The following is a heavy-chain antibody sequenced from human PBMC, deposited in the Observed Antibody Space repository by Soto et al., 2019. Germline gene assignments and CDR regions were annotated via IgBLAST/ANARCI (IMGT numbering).Heavy chain of an antibody. CDR2: ISSSSSTI. Sequence: GGSLRLSCAASGFTFSTYSMNWVRQAPGKGLEWVSYISSSSSTIFYADSVKGRFTISRDNSKNTLYLQMNSRRAEDTAVYYCAKNPGYYYDSTGYHFDYWGQGTLVTVSS. D-gene: IGHD3-22*01. CDR3: AKNPGYYYDSTGYHFDY. V-gene: IGHV3-48*01. CDR1: GFTFSTYS. J-gene: IGHJ4*02.